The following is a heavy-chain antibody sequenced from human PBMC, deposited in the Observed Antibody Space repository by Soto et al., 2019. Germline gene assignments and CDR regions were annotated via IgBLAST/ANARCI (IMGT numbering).Heavy chain of an antibody. CDR3: ATSQWLAPFDY. D-gene: IGHD6-19*01. CDR2: ISSNGGST. J-gene: IGHJ4*02. CDR1: GFTFSSYA. Sequence: GSLRLSCSASGFTFSSYAMHWVRQAPGKGLEYVSAISSNGGSTYYADSVKGRFTISRDNSKNTLYLQMSSLRAEDTAVYYCATSQWLAPFDYWGQGTLVTVSS. V-gene: IGHV3-64D*08.